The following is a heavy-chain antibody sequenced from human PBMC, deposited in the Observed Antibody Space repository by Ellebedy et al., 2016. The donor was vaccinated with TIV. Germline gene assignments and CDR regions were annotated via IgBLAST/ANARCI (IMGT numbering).Heavy chain of an antibody. D-gene: IGHD3-10*01. Sequence: GESLKISXAASGFTFSNYAMSWVRQAPGKGLEWVSGVSGSGGSTYYADFVKGRFTISRDNSKDTLYLQMNSLRAEDTAVYYCARRGRGPVGFDYWGQGTLVTVSS. CDR1: GFTFSNYA. CDR2: VSGSGGST. V-gene: IGHV3-23*01. J-gene: IGHJ4*02. CDR3: ARRGRGPVGFDY.